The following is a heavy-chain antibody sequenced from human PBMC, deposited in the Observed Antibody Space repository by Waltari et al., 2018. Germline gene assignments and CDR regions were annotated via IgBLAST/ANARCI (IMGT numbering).Heavy chain of an antibody. Sequence: RLQESGPGLLKPSETLSLTCTVSGASISRHNLFWAWLRLTPGKGLEWIGSIDSSGTTYFNPSLKSRVAISVDTPNNQFSLRLSSVTAADTAIYYCANRYYYDPRGYPYDAFDIWGQGTSVTVSS. J-gene: IGHJ3*02. V-gene: IGHV4-39*01. CDR3: ANRYYYDPRGYPYDAFDI. D-gene: IGHD3-3*01. CDR1: GASISRHNLF. CDR2: IDSSGTT.